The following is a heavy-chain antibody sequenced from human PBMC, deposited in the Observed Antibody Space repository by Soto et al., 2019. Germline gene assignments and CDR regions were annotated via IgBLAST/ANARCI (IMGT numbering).Heavy chain of an antibody. CDR1: GFTFSSYS. Sequence: GGSLRLSCAASGFTFSSYSMNWVRQAPGKGLEWVSYISSSSSTIYYADSVKGRFTISRDNAKNSLYLQMNSLRAEDTAVYYCAVIAVAGNFDYWGQGTLVTVSS. CDR3: AVIAVAGNFDY. CDR2: ISSSSSTI. J-gene: IGHJ4*02. D-gene: IGHD6-19*01. V-gene: IGHV3-48*01.